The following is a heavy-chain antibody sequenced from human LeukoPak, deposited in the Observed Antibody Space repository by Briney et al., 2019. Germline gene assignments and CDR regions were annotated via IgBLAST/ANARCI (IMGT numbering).Heavy chain of an antibody. V-gene: IGHV4-61*02. CDR2: IYTSGST. CDR3: ARGRGITPDWFDP. D-gene: IGHD3-10*01. CDR1: GGSISSGSYY. Sequence: SQTLSLTCTVSGGSISSGSYYWSWIRQPAGKGLEWMGRIYTSGSTNYNPSLKSRVTISVDTSKNQFSLKLSSVTAADTAVYYCARGRGITPDWFDPWGQGTLVTVSS. J-gene: IGHJ5*02.